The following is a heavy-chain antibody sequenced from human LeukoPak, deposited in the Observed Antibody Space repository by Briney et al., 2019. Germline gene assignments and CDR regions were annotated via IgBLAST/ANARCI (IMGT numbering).Heavy chain of an antibody. CDR1: GFTFDDYA. V-gene: IGHV3-74*01. D-gene: IGHD2-2*01. CDR2: INTDGSST. Sequence: PGRSLRLSCAASGFTFDDYAMHWVRQAPGKGLVWVSRINTDGSSTSYADSVKGRFTISRDNAKNTLYLQMNSLRAEDTAVYYCARTIVPAAPLDYWGQGTLVTVSS. CDR3: ARTIVPAAPLDY. J-gene: IGHJ4*02.